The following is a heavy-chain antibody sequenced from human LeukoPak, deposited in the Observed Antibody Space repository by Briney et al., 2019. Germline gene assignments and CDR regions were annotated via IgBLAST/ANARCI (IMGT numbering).Heavy chain of an antibody. CDR1: GGSISSSNW. D-gene: IGHD2-21*02. V-gene: IGHV4-4*02. Sequence: PSGTLSLTCAVSGGSISSSNWWSWVRQPPGKGLEWIGEIYHSGSTNYNPSLKSRVTISVDKSKNQFSLKLSSVTTADTAVYYCARCVGGDCYRGLDYWGQGTLVTVSS. J-gene: IGHJ4*02. CDR3: ARCVGGDCYRGLDY. CDR2: IYHSGST.